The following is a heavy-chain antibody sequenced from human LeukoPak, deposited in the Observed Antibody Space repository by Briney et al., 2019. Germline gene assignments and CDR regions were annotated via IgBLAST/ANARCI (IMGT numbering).Heavy chain of an antibody. Sequence: PAETLSLTCTVSGGSVSSGSYYWSWIRQPPGKGLEWIYCCYFSGRPTHNPSLNSRVTISVDTSKNKFSLKLSSVTAADTAVYYCARVPISTTARGYFDYWGQGTLVTV. CDR3: ARVPISTTARGYFDY. J-gene: IGHJ4*02. CDR2: CYFSGRP. D-gene: IGHD4-17*01. CDR1: GGSVSSGSYY. V-gene: IGHV4-61*01.